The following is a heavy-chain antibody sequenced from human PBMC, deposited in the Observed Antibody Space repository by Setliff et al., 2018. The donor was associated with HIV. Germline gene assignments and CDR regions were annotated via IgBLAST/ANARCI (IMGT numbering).Heavy chain of an antibody. D-gene: IGHD3-3*01. J-gene: IGHJ3*02. CDR1: GGSITSSSYY. CDR2: IFSSGST. V-gene: IGHV4-39*01. CDR3: ARRSDFWSEGDAFDI. Sequence: PSETLSLTCTVSGGSITSSSYYWGWIRQPPGKGLEWIGTIFSSGSTYYKPSLKSRVTISVDSTKNQISLKLSFVTAADTAVYYCARRSDFWSEGDAFDIWGQGTMVTVSS.